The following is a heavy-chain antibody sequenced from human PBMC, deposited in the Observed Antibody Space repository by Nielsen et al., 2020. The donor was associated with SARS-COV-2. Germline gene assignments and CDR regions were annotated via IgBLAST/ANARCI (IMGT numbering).Heavy chain of an antibody. V-gene: IGHV3-33*06. CDR1: GFTFSSYG. Sequence: GGSLRLSCAASGFTFSSYGMHWVRQAPGKGLEWVAVISYDGSNKYYADSVKGRFTITRDNSKNTLHLQMNSLRDEDTAVYYCAKSLSWAIAPPGGGYFDYWGQGTLVTVSS. CDR2: ISYDGSNK. CDR3: AKSLSWAIAPPGGGYFDY. D-gene: IGHD6-13*01. J-gene: IGHJ4*02.